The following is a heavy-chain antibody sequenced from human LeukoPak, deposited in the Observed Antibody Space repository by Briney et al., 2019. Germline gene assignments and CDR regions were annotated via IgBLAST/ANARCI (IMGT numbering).Heavy chain of an antibody. J-gene: IGHJ3*01. Sequence: SETLSLTCTVSGGSISSYYWGWIRQPPGKGLEWIGTIYYTGSTHYSPSLKSRVTISVDTSKTQFSLKLTSVIAADTAAYYCARHSSYYGSGTYYAFNVWGQGTMVTVSS. CDR3: ARHSSYYGSGTYYAFNV. D-gene: IGHD3-10*01. CDR1: GGSISSYY. V-gene: IGHV4-39*01. CDR2: IYYTGST.